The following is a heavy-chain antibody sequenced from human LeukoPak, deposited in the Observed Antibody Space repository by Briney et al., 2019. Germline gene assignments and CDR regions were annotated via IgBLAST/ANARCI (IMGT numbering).Heavy chain of an antibody. D-gene: IGHD3-3*01. Sequence: KSSETLSFTCTVSGGSINSDFWTWIRQPPGKGLEWIGNVYYSGTTNYNPSLKSRVSISVDTSKSQFFLKLTSVTAADTAVYYCAREVVLLSTFGVAPRGTWVDPWGQGTLVTVSS. CDR1: GGSINSDF. J-gene: IGHJ5*02. V-gene: IGHV4-59*01. CDR2: VYYSGTT. CDR3: AREVVLLSTFGVAPRGTWVDP.